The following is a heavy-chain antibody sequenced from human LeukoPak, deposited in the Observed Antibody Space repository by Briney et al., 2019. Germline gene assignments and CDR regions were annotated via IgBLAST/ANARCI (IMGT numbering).Heavy chain of an antibody. J-gene: IGHJ6*02. D-gene: IGHD2-21*02. CDR3: AKQVCGADCYYYYGMDV. Sequence: PGGSLRLSCAASGFTFRSYAMTWVRQAPGKGLEWVSSISDSGTSTYYADSVKGRFTISRDNSKNTPYLQMNSLRAEDTAVYYCAKQVCGADCYYYYGMDVWGQGTTVTVSS. CDR1: GFTFRSYA. CDR2: ISDSGTST. V-gene: IGHV3-23*01.